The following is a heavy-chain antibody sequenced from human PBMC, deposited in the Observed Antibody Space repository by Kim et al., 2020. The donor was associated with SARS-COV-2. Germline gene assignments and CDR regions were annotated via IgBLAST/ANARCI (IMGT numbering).Heavy chain of an antibody. Sequence: SETLSLTCTVSGGSIRSSSYYWGWIRQPPGKGLEWIGNIYYSGSTNYNPSLKSRVTISVDTSKNQFSLKLCSVTAADTAVYYCARREYSGYREVTCFDPWGQGTLVTVSS. CDR2: IYYSGST. D-gene: IGHD5-12*01. V-gene: IGHV4-39*01. CDR3: ARREYSGYREVTCFDP. J-gene: IGHJ5*02. CDR1: GGSIRSSSYY.